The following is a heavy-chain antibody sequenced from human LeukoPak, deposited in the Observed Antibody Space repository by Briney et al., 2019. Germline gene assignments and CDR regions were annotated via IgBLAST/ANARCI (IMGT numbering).Heavy chain of an antibody. Sequence: HPGGSLRLSCAASGFTFSSYAMHWVRQAPGKGLEYVSAISSNGGSTYYANSVKGRFTISRDNSKSTLYLQMGSLRAEDMAVYYCAREYGGYYQLHDAFDIWGQGTMVTVSS. D-gene: IGHD3-3*01. CDR1: GFTFSSYA. J-gene: IGHJ3*02. CDR2: ISSNGGST. CDR3: AREYGGYYQLHDAFDI. V-gene: IGHV3-64*01.